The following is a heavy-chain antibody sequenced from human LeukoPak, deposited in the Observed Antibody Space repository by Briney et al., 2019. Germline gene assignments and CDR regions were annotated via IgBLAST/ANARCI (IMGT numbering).Heavy chain of an antibody. J-gene: IGHJ4*02. CDR1: GFTFSTYI. Sequence: PGGSLRLSCAASGFTFSTYIMNWVRQAPGKGLEWVSYISSSSSNIYYADSVKGRFTISRDNAKNSLFLQMNSLRVEDTAVYYCARDRGYSGVWDYWGQGTLVTVSS. D-gene: IGHD5-18*01. CDR2: ISSSSSNI. V-gene: IGHV3-48*01. CDR3: ARDRGYSGVWDY.